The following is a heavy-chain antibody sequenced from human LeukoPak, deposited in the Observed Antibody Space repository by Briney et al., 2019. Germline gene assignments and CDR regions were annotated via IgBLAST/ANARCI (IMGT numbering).Heavy chain of an antibody. J-gene: IGHJ4*02. CDR2: IKQDGTEE. D-gene: IGHD2-8*02. CDR1: GFTFSNSW. CDR3: ARGFLWS. V-gene: IGHV3-7*01. Sequence: GGSLRLSCAASGFTFSNSWMTWVRQTPGMGLERVANIKQDGTEEYYVDSVKGRFSISRDNAKNSLFLQMNSLRVEDTAVYYCARGFLWSWGQGTLVTVSS.